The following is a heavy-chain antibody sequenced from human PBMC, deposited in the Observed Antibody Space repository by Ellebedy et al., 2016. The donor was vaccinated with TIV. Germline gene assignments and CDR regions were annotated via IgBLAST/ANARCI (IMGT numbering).Heavy chain of an antibody. J-gene: IGHJ4*02. V-gene: IGHV3-43D*03. Sequence: GESLKISCTASGFTFSDYAINWVRHAPGKAPEWVALISWDGTDSYYGDSVKGRFTISRDNTKKKVYLQLNRLRPEDTALYYCSKELEAGTYCFVHWGQGTLVSVSS. CDR3: SKELEAGTYCFVH. CDR1: GFTFSDYA. CDR2: ISWDGTDS. D-gene: IGHD3-10*01.